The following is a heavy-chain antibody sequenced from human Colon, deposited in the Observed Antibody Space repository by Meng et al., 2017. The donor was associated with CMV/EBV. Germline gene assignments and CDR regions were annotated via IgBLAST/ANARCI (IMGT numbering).Heavy chain of an antibody. CDR3: AREGNEDAFWSGYYMYYFDY. CDR2: IKQDGSEK. J-gene: IGHJ4*02. V-gene: IGHV3-7*01. Sequence: GESLKISCAASGFTFSSYWMSWVRQAPGKGLEWVANIKQDGSEKYYVDSVKGRFTISRDNAKNLLYLQMNSLRAEDTAVYYCAREGNEDAFWSGYYMYYFDYWGQGTLVTVSS. CDR1: GFTFSSYW. D-gene: IGHD3-3*01.